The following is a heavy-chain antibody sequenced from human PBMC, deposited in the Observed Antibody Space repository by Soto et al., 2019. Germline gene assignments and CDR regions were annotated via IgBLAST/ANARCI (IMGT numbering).Heavy chain of an antibody. CDR3: ARDSMAGLDP. J-gene: IGHJ5*02. V-gene: IGHV4-59*01. CDR1: GGSISSYY. D-gene: IGHD2-8*01. CDR2: IYYSGST. Sequence: QVQLQESGPGLVKPSETLSLTCTVSGGSISSYYWSWIRQPPGKGLEWIGYIYYSGSTNYNPSLKSRVTISVDTSKNQFSLKLSSATAADTAVYYCARDSMAGLDPWGQGTLVTVSS.